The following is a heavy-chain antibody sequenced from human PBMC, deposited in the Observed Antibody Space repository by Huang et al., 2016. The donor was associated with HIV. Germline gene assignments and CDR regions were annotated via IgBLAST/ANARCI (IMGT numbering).Heavy chain of an antibody. J-gene: IGHJ4*02. Sequence: QVQLQQWGAGLLRPSETLSLTGAFYGGSFSGFYWSWIRQPPGQGLEWIGEINYSGTTSYNPSLKSRVNMSRDKSKSQFSLKLISVTAADTAVYYCARGMAATRDFDYWGQGILVTVSS. V-gene: IGHV4-34*02. CDR2: INYSGTT. CDR3: ARGMAATRDFDY. D-gene: IGHD6-25*01. CDR1: GGSFSGFY.